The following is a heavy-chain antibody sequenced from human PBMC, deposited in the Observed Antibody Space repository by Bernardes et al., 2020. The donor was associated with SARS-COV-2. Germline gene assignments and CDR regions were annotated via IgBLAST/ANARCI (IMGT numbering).Heavy chain of an antibody. D-gene: IGHD6-19*01. CDR3: ARSGPRPHSYSSLNWFDP. V-gene: IGHV4-39*01. CDR1: GGSISSSSYY. Sequence: SETLSLTRTVSGGSISSSSYYWGWIRQPPGKGLEWIGSIYYSGSTYYNPSLKSRVTISVDTSKNQFSLKLSSVTAADTAVYYCARSGPRPHSYSSLNWFDPWGQGTLVTVSS. CDR2: IYYSGST. J-gene: IGHJ5*02.